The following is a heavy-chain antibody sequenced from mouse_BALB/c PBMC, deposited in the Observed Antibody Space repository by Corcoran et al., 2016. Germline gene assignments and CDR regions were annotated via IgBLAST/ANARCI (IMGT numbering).Heavy chain of an antibody. CDR3: ARGGDYEDYDGHFDY. D-gene: IGHD2-4*01. CDR1: GYAFTSYV. Sequence: EVQLQQSGPELVKPGASVKMSCKASGYAFTSYVMHWVKQKPGQGLEWIGYINPYNDGTKYNEKFKGKATLTSDKSSSTAYMELSSLTSEDSAVYYCARGGDYEDYDGHFDYWGQGTTLTVSS. CDR2: INPYNDGT. J-gene: IGHJ2*01. V-gene: IGHV1S136*01.